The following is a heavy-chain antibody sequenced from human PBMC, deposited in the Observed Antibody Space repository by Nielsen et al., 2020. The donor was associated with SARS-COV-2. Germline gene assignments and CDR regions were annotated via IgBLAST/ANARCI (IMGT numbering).Heavy chain of an antibody. V-gene: IGHV3-48*03. CDR2: ISGNGDNI. CDR1: GFTFIYYE. Sequence: GGSLRLSCSASGFTFIYYEMNWVRQAPGQGLEWVSYISGNGDNIDYADSVKGRFTISRDNAGKSLYLQMNSLRAEDTAVYYCARDAAYSRFDYWGQGTLVTVSS. J-gene: IGHJ4*02. CDR3: ARDAAYSRFDY. D-gene: IGHD4-11*01.